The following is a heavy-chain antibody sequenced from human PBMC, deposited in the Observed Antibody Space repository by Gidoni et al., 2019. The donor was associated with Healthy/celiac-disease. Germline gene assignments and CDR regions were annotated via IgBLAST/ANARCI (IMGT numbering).Heavy chain of an antibody. CDR1: GYTFTRYG. J-gene: IGHJ3*02. D-gene: IGHD1-20*01. Sequence: QVQLEQSGAEVKKPGASVTVSCKASGYTFTRYGISWVRQAPGHGLEWMGWISAYNVNTNYAQKLQGRVTMTTDTSTSTAYMELRSLRSDDTAVYYCARDGPFTGITGTQVRAFDIWGQGTMVTVSS. CDR3: ARDGPFTGITGTQVRAFDI. V-gene: IGHV1-18*01. CDR2: ISAYNVNT.